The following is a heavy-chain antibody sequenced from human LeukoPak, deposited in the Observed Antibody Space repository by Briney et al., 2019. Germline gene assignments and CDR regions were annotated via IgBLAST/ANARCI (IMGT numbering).Heavy chain of an antibody. CDR3: GRGVQSFDP. Sequence: ASVKVSCKASGYNFRAYYIHRVRQAPGQGLEWLGYIRPMTGDTNYAQKFQDRVTFSMDTSTATAYMELRSLRSDDTAFYYCGRGVQSFDPWGQGTLVTVSS. J-gene: IGHJ5*02. V-gene: IGHV1-2*02. CDR2: IRPMTGDT. CDR1: GYNFRAYY.